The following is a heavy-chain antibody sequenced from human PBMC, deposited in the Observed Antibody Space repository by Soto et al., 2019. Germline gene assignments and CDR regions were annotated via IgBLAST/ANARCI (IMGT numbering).Heavy chain of an antibody. CDR3: ASSYSSGWYYYYGMDV. Sequence: PSETLSLTCTVSGGSISSGGYFWNWIRQHPGKGLEWIGYIYYSGGTYYNPSLKSRVTISVDTSKNQFSLKLSSVTAADTAVYYCASSYSSGWYYYYGMDVWGQGTTVTVS. V-gene: IGHV4-31*03. CDR2: IYYSGGT. CDR1: GGSISSGGYF. J-gene: IGHJ6*02. D-gene: IGHD6-19*01.